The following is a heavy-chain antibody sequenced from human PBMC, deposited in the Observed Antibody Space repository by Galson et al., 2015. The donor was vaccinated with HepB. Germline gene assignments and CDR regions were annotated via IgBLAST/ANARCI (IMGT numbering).Heavy chain of an antibody. Sequence: SLRVSCEASGLTLSDFSMNWVRQAPGKGLEWVSAFSSGNTYIYYAHSVKGRVTISRDKSKNTLYMQMNSLRVEDTAVYYCASMSGQQLGNGNWFDPWGQGTLVTVSS. CDR2: FSSGNTYI. D-gene: IGHD6-13*01. CDR1: GLTLSDFS. J-gene: IGHJ5*02. CDR3: ASMSGQQLGNGNWFDP. V-gene: IGHV3-21*01.